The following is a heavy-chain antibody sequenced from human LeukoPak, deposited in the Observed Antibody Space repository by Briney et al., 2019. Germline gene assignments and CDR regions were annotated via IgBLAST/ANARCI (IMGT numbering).Heavy chain of an antibody. Sequence: ASVKVSCKASGGTFSSYAISWVRQAPGQGLEWMGWINPNSGGTNYAQKFQGWVTMTRDTSISTAYMELSRLRSDDTAVYYCARDSGGAGWFGELFHFDYWGQGTLVTVSS. V-gene: IGHV1-2*04. J-gene: IGHJ4*02. CDR1: GGTFSSYA. CDR2: INPNSGGT. D-gene: IGHD3-10*01. CDR3: ARDSGGAGWFGELFHFDY.